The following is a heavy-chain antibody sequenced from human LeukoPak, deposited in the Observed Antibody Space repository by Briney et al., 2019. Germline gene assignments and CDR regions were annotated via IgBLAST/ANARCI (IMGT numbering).Heavy chain of an antibody. V-gene: IGHV4-59*11. Sequence: PSEPLSLTCTVSGGSISSHYWSWIRQPPGKGREWIGYIYYSGSTNYNPTLKSRVTISVDTSKNQFSLKLSSVTAGDTAVYYCARGAGAGFDYWGQGTLVTVSS. CDR1: GGSISSHY. D-gene: IGHD7-27*01. CDR2: IYYSGST. J-gene: IGHJ4*02. CDR3: ARGAGAGFDY.